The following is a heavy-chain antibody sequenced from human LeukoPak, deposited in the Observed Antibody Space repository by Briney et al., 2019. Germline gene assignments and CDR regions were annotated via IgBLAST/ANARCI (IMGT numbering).Heavy chain of an antibody. V-gene: IGHV4-38-2*02. CDR2: VHQSGAT. D-gene: IGHD2-21*01. Sequence: SETLSLTCNVSGYSISSGYYWGWIRQPPGKGLEWTATVHQSGATYYNPSLKSRVIISVDTSNNRFSLKLSSVSAADTAVYYCARLGVIGRTFDYWGQGTLVTVSS. CDR1: GYSISSGYY. J-gene: IGHJ4*02. CDR3: ARLGVIGRTFDY.